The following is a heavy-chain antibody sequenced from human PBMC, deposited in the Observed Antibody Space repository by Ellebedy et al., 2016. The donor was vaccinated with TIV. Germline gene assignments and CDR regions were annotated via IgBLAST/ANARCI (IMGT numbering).Heavy chain of an antibody. CDR2: IGSSSSTI. Sequence: GESLKISCAASGFIFSSYSMNWVRQAPGKGLEWVSYIGSSSSTIYYVDSVKGRFTVSRDNSENTLYLQMNNLRADDTAVYYCARHLIDYHGSGPGYGMNVWGQGTTVTVSS. D-gene: IGHD3-10*01. V-gene: IGHV3-48*04. J-gene: IGHJ6*01. CDR3: ARHLIDYHGSGPGYGMNV. CDR1: GFIFSSYS.